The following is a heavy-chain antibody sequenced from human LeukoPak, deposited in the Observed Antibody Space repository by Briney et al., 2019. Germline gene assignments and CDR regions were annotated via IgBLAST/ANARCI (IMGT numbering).Heavy chain of an antibody. V-gene: IGHV1-18*01. D-gene: IGHD6-13*01. CDR1: GYTFTSYG. Sequence: ASVKVSCKASGYTFTSYGISWVRQAPGQGLEWMGWISAYNGNTNYAQKLQGRVTMTTDTSTSTAYMELRSLRSDDTAMYYCARDRQQLVWRYYYYYGMDVWGQGTTVTVSS. CDR3: ARDRQQLVWRYYYYYGMDV. J-gene: IGHJ6*02. CDR2: ISAYNGNT.